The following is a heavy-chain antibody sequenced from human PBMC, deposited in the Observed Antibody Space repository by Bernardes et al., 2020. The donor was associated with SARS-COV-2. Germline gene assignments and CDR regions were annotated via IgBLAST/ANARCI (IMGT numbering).Heavy chain of an antibody. V-gene: IGHV3-53*01. Sequence: GGSLRLSCAASGFTVSSNYMSWVRQAPGKGLEWVSVIYSGGSTYYADSVKGRFTISRDNSKNTLYLQMNSLRAEDTAVYYCARAGGYYVYAFDIWGQGTMVTVSS. D-gene: IGHD3-22*01. CDR1: GFTVSSNY. CDR2: IYSGGST. J-gene: IGHJ3*02. CDR3: ARAGGYYVYAFDI.